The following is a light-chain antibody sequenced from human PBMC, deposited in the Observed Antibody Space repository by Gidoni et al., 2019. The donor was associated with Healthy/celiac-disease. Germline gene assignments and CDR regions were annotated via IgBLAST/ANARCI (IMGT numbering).Light chain of an antibody. Sequence: DIQMTQSPSTLSASVGDRVTITCRASQSISSWLAWYQQKPGKAPKLLIYKASSLESGVPSRFSGSGSGTEFTLTISSLQPDDFATDYCQQYNSYSYTFGQXTKLEIK. CDR2: KAS. CDR3: QQYNSYSYT. CDR1: QSISSW. J-gene: IGKJ2*01. V-gene: IGKV1-5*03.